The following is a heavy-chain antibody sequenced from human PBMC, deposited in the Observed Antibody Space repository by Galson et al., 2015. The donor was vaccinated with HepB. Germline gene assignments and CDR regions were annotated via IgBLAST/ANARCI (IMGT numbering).Heavy chain of an antibody. Sequence: SVKVSCKASGYTFTSYGISWVRQAPGQGLEWMGWISAYNGNTNYAQKLQGRVTMTTDTSTSTAYMELRSLRSDDTAVYYCARDRTYYDFWSGYYTSGYYYYGMDVWGQGTTVTVSS. CDR2: ISAYNGNT. CDR3: ARDRTYYDFWSGYYTSGYYYYGMDV. V-gene: IGHV1-18*04. J-gene: IGHJ6*02. D-gene: IGHD3-3*01. CDR1: GYTFTSYG.